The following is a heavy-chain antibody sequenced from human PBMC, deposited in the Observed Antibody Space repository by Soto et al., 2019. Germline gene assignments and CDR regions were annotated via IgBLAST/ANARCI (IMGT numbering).Heavy chain of an antibody. Sequence: PSETLSLTCTVSGGSISSGDYYWSWIRQPPGKGLEWIGYIYYSGSTYYNPSLKSRVTISVDTSENQFSLKLSSVTAADTAVYYCAREGIRGVTYDDWGQGTLVTVSS. CDR3: AREGIRGVTYDD. CDR2: IYYSGST. V-gene: IGHV4-30-4*01. D-gene: IGHD3-10*01. J-gene: IGHJ4*02. CDR1: GGSISSGDYY.